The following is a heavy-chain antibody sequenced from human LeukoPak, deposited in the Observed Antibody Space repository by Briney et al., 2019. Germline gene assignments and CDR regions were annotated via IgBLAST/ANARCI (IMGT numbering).Heavy chain of an antibody. CDR3: AKEEPPGVLDL. CDR2: ISATGGT. V-gene: IGHV3-23*01. CDR1: GFTFSSFA. D-gene: IGHD3/OR15-3a*01. Sequence: QPGGSLRLSCVASGFTFSSFAMNWVRQAPGKGLEWVSVISATGGTRYADSVKGRFTISRDNSKNTLHLQMNSLRAEDTAVYYCAKEEPPGVLDLWGQETLITVSS. J-gene: IGHJ4*02.